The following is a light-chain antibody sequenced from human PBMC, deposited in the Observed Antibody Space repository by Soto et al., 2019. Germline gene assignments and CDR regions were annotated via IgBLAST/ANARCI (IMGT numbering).Light chain of an antibody. CDR2: VST. CDR1: QIISTY. CDR3: QHRNRWPPGAA. V-gene: IGKV3-11*01. Sequence: EIVLTQSPATLSLSPGEIATLSCRASQIISTYLAWYQQKPGQATRLLIYVSTNRATGIPARFSGSGSATDFAFTISSLEPEDFAVYYCQHRNRWPPGAAFGGGTKVEIK. J-gene: IGKJ4*01.